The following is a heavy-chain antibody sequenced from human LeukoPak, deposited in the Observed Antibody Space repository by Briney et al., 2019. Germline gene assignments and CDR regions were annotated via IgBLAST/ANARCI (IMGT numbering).Heavy chain of an antibody. J-gene: IGHJ4*02. CDR2: ISAYNGNT. D-gene: IGHD2-15*01. V-gene: IGHV1-18*01. CDR3: ASFVVTGPRRKTDY. Sequence: ASVKVSCKASGYTFTSYGISWVRQAPGQGLEWLGWISAYNGNTNYAQKFQGRVTITRNTSISTAYMELSSLRSEDTAVYYCASFVVTGPRRKTDYWGQGTLVTVSS. CDR1: GYTFTSYG.